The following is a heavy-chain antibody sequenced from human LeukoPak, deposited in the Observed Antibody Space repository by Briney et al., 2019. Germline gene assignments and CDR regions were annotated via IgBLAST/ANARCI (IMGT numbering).Heavy chain of an antibody. V-gene: IGHV3-53*01. D-gene: IGHD3-22*01. CDR2: IYSGGST. CDR1: GFTVSSNY. J-gene: IGHJ4*02. Sequence: GGSLRLSCAASGFTVSSNYMSWVRQAPGKGLEWVSVIYSGGSTYYADSVKGRFTISRDNSKNTLYLQMNSLRAEDTAVYYCANSYYDSSGLDYWGQGTLVTVSS. CDR3: ANSYYDSSGLDY.